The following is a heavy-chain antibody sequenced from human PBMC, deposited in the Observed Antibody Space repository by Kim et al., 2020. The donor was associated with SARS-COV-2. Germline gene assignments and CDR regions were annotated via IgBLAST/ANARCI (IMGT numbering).Heavy chain of an antibody. CDR1: GFIFSSYA. V-gene: IGHV3-23*01. CDR3: AKGGLVKDFPFAWFDP. Sequence: GGSLRLSCAASGFIFSSYAMSWVRQAPGKGLEWVSAISGSGGSTYYADSVKGRFTISRDNSKNTLYLQMNSLRAEDTAVYYCAKGGLVKDFPFAWFDPWGQGTLVTVSS. D-gene: IGHD6-19*01. J-gene: IGHJ5*02. CDR2: ISGSGGST.